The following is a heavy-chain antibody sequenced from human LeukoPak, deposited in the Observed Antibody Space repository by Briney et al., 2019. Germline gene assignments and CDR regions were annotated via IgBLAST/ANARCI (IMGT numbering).Heavy chain of an antibody. D-gene: IGHD2-8*01. CDR1: GFTFSSYA. CDR2: ISGSGGST. V-gene: IGHV3-23*01. Sequence: GGSLRLSCAASGFTFSSYAMSWVRQAPGKGLEWVSAISGSGGSTFYADSVKGLFTIPRDNSKNTLSLQVNSLRAEDTAVYYCAKGACTNDLCYTSHWGQGTLDTVSS. J-gene: IGHJ4*02. CDR3: AKGACTNDLCYTSH.